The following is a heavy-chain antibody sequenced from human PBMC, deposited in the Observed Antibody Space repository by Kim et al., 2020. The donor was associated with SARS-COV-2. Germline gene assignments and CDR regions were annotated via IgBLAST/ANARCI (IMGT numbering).Heavy chain of an antibody. V-gene: IGHV3-23*01. CDR1: GFTVSSYV. Sequence: GVSLRLSCAASGFTVSSYVLSWVRQAPGKGLEWVSGISYSGGSGGSTYYADPVKGRSTISRDNSKNTLYLQMNSLRDEDTAEYYCARVGGSRYYLDYWGQGTLVSVSS. CDR3: ARVGGSRYYLDY. CDR2: ISYSGGSGGST. D-gene: IGHD6-19*01. J-gene: IGHJ4*02.